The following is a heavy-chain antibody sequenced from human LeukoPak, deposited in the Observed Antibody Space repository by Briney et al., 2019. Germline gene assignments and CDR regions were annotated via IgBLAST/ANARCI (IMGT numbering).Heavy chain of an antibody. CDR3: AIAVGRELGY. D-gene: IGHD1-26*01. Sequence: GGSLRLSCATSGLTSSSYWMSWVRQAPGKGLEWVANIDQDESERNYVDSAKGRFTISRDGAKNSVYLQMNSLKDEDTAVYYCAIAVGRELGYWGQGTLVTVSS. CDR1: GLTSSSYW. J-gene: IGHJ4*02. V-gene: IGHV3-7*01. CDR2: IDQDESER.